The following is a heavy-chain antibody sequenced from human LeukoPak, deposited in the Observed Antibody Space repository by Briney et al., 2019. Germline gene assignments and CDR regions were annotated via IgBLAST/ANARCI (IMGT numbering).Heavy chain of an antibody. CDR2: IKQDGSEK. CDR1: GFTFSSYW. V-gene: IGHV3-7*01. D-gene: IGHD5-12*01. Sequence: SGGSLRLSCAASGFTFSSYWMSWVRQAPGKGLEWVANIKQDGSEKYYVDSVKGRFTISRDNAKNSLYLQMNSLRAEDTAVYYCASTFRGYSGYANFDYWGQGTLVTVPS. J-gene: IGHJ4*02. CDR3: ASTFRGYSGYANFDY.